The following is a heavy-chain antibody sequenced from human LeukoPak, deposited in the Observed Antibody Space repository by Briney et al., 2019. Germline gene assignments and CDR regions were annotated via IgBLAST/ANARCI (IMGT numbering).Heavy chain of an antibody. D-gene: IGHD2-15*01. Sequence: GSLRLSCAASGFTFSSYAMSWVRQAPGKGLEWVALIRFDGSNKYYGDSVMGRFTISRDNSKNTLSLQMNSLRVEDTAVYYCAKVLPGSGGRAFDIWGQGTMVTVSS. V-gene: IGHV3-30*02. CDR3: AKVLPGSGGRAFDI. CDR2: IRFDGSNK. J-gene: IGHJ3*02. CDR1: GFTFSSYA.